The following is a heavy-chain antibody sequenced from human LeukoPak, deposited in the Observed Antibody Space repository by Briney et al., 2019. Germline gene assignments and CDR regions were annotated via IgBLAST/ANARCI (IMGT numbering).Heavy chain of an antibody. J-gene: IGHJ5*02. CDR3: AKEPASSGWFDP. Sequence: GGSLRLSCVGSGFSFISVWLNWVRQTPGKGLEWVGRIKNEHYGGTADYNEAIKGRFTISRDNSKNTLYLQMNSLRAEDTAVYYCAKEPASSGWFDPWGQGTLVAVSS. V-gene: IGHV3-15*07. D-gene: IGHD6-19*01. CDR1: GFSFISVW. CDR2: IKNEHYGGTA.